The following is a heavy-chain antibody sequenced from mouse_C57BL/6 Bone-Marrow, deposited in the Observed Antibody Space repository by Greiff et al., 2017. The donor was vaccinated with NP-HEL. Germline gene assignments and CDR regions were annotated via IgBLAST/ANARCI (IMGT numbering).Heavy chain of an antibody. CDR3: ATNWGAY. CDR2: IWGVGST. V-gene: IGHV2-6*01. CDR1: GFSLTSYG. D-gene: IGHD4-1*01. Sequence: QVHVKQSGPGLVAPSQCLSITCTVSGFSLTSYGVDWVRQSPGKGLEWLGVIWGVGSTNYNSALKSRLSISKDNSKSQVFLKMNSLQTDDTAMYYCATNWGAYWGQGTLVTVSA. J-gene: IGHJ3*01.